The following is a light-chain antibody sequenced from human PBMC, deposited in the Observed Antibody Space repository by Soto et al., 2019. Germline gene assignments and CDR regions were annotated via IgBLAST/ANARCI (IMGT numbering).Light chain of an antibody. V-gene: IGKV3-11*01. CDR3: QHRYDWPHS. CDR1: QRIGSY. CDR2: DAF. J-gene: IGKJ1*01. Sequence: EVVLTQSPATLSLSPGETATLSCRASQRIGSYLAWYQQRPGQAPRLLIYDAFNRATGIPARFRGSGSVTDFTLAICCLEPEDLSLYYCQHRYDWPHSFDQGTKVEIK.